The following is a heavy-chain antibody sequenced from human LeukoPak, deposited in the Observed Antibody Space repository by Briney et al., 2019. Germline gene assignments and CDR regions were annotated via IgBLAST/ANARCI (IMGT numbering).Heavy chain of an antibody. CDR3: ARDPNVDTAMVPPDY. D-gene: IGHD5-18*01. J-gene: IGHJ4*02. CDR2: INPNSGGT. Sequence: GASVKVSCKASGYTFTGYYMHWVRQAPGQGLEWMGWINPNSGGTNYAQKFQGRVTMTRDTSISTAYMELSRLRSDDTAVYYCARDPNVDTAMVPPDYWGQGTLVTVSS. V-gene: IGHV1-2*02. CDR1: GYTFTGYY.